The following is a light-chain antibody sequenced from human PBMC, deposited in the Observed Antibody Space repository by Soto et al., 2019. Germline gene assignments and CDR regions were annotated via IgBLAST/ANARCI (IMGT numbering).Light chain of an antibody. Sequence: DIVMTQSPDSLAVSLGERATINCKSSQSVLYSTTNKNYLSWYQQKPGQPPKLLIYWASTRESGVPDRFSASGSGTDFSLTISSLQAEDVAVYYCQQYYSLPRTFGQGTKVEIK. V-gene: IGKV4-1*01. CDR2: WAS. CDR3: QQYYSLPRT. CDR1: QSVLYSTTNKNY. J-gene: IGKJ1*01.